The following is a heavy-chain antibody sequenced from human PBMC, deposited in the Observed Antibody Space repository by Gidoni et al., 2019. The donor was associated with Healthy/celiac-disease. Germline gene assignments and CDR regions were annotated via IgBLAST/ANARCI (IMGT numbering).Heavy chain of an antibody. J-gene: IGHJ2*01. CDR1: GFPFSSYA. D-gene: IGHD3-10*01. V-gene: IGHV3-23*01. CDR2: ISGSGGST. Sequence: EVQLLESGGGLVQPGGSLRLSCAASGFPFSSYAMRWVRQAPGKGLEWVSAISGSGGSTYYADSVKGRFTISRDNSKNTLYLQMNSLRAEDTAVYYCAKGHSYGSGTSYWYFDLWGRGTLVTVSS. CDR3: AKGHSYGSGTSYWYFDL.